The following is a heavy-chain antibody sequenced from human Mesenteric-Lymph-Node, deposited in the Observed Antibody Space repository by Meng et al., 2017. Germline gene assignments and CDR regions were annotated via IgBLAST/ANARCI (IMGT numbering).Heavy chain of an antibody. CDR2: ISSSSSYI. Sequence: GESLKISCSASGFTFSSYSMNWVRQAPGKGLEWVSSISSSSSYIYYADSVKGRFTISRDNSKNTLYLQMNSLRAEDTAVYYCAKDPSRGVDIWGQGTMVTVSS. J-gene: IGHJ3*02. CDR1: GFTFSSYS. D-gene: IGHD3-10*01. CDR3: AKDPSRGVDI. V-gene: IGHV3-21*04.